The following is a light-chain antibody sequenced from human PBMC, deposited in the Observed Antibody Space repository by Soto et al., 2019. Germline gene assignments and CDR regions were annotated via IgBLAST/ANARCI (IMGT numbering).Light chain of an antibody. CDR1: SSDVGGYNY. CDR2: EVS. Sequence: QSALTQPASVSGSPGQSITISCTGTSSDVGGYNYVSWYQQHPGKAPKLMIYEVSNRPSGVSNRFSGSKSGNTASLTISGLQAEDEADCYCSSYTSSSTHYVVGTGTKATVL. J-gene: IGLJ1*01. CDR3: SSYTSSSTHYV. V-gene: IGLV2-14*01.